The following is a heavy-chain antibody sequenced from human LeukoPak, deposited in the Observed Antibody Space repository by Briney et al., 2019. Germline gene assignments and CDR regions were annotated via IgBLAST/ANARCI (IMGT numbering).Heavy chain of an antibody. CDR3: ASSVVPAAFDDY. CDR1: GGSISSSSYY. V-gene: IGHV4-39*01. CDR2: IYYSGNT. D-gene: IGHD2-2*01. J-gene: IGHJ4*02. Sequence: RPSETLSLTCTVSGGSISSSSYYWAWIRQPPGKGLEWIGSIYYSGNTHYKSSLKSRVTISVDTSKNQFSLKLSSVTAADTAVYYCASSVVPAAFDDYWGQGTLVTVSS.